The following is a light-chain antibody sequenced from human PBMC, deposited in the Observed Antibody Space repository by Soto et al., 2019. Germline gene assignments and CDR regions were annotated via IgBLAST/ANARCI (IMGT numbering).Light chain of an antibody. CDR2: SAS. V-gene: IGKV3-11*01. Sequence: TQSPSTLSASVGDRVTITCRASQSISSWLAWYQQKPGQAPRLLIYSASTRATGIPARFSGTGSGTEFTLTISSLEPEDFAVYHCQQRSSWPSFGQGTRLEIK. CDR1: QSISSW. J-gene: IGKJ5*01. CDR3: QQRSSWPS.